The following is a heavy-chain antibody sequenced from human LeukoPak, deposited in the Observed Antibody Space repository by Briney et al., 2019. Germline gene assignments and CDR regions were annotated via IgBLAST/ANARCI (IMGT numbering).Heavy chain of an antibody. D-gene: IGHD6-13*01. CDR3: AKEGYSWGYYSYYYMDV. CDR2: ISYDGSNK. J-gene: IGHJ6*03. CDR1: GFTFSRYG. Sequence: GGSLRLSCAASGFTFSRYGMHWVRQAPGKGLEWVTAISYDGSNKYYADSVKGRFTISRDNSKNTLYVQMNSLRAEDTAVYYCAKEGYSWGYYSYYYMDVWGKGTTVTVSS. V-gene: IGHV3-30*04.